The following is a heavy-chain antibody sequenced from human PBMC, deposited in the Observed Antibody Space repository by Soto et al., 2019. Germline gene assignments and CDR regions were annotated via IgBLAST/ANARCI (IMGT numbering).Heavy chain of an antibody. CDR2: IYYSGST. V-gene: IGHV4-59*01. D-gene: IGHD5-12*01. J-gene: IGHJ4*02. CDR1: GGSISSYY. Sequence: SETLSLTCTVSGGSISSYYWSWIRQPPGKGLEWIGYIYYSGSTNYNPSLKSRVTISVDTSKNQFSLKLSSVTAADTAVYYCARAFSGYDEFDYWGQGTLVTVSS. CDR3: ARAFSGYDEFDY.